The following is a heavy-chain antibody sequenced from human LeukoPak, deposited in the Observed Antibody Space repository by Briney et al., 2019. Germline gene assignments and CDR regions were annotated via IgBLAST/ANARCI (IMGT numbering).Heavy chain of an antibody. CDR2: ISSSGSTI. CDR1: GFTFSDYY. J-gene: IGHJ4*02. CDR3: ARDNLYYYDSSGDLDY. D-gene: IGHD3-22*01. V-gene: IGHV3-11*01. Sequence: PGGSLRLSCAASGFTFSDYYMSWIRQAPGKGLEWVSYISSSGSTIYYADSVKGRFTISRDNAKNSLYLQMNSLRAEDTAVYYCARDNLYYYDSSGDLDYWGQGTLVTVSS.